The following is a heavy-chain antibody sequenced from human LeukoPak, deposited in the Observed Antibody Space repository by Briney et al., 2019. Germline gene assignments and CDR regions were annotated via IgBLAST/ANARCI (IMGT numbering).Heavy chain of an antibody. CDR3: ARGVGARSRAFDI. CDR1: GGTFSSYA. D-gene: IGHD1-26*01. Sequence: ASVKVSCKASGGTFSSYAISWVRQAPGQGLEWMGGIIPIFGTANYAQKFQGRVTITVDKSTSTACMELSSLRSEDTAVYYCARGVGARSRAFDIWGQGTMVTVSS. V-gene: IGHV1-69*06. J-gene: IGHJ3*02. CDR2: IIPIFGTA.